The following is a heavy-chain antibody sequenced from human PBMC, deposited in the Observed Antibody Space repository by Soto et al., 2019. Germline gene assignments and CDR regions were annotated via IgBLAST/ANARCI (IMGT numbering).Heavy chain of an antibody. J-gene: IGHJ3*02. CDR1: GYTFTSYA. CDR2: INAGNGNT. Sequence: QVQFVQSGAEVKKPGASVKVSCKASGYTFTSYAMHWVRQAPGQRLERMGWINAGNGNTKNSQKFQGRVTITRETSASTAYVEVSSLRSEETAVYYCASVGPGYCSGGSCYSSNFDAFHIWGEGTMVTVSS. D-gene: IGHD2-15*01. CDR3: ASVGPGYCSGGSCYSSNFDAFHI. V-gene: IGHV1-3*01.